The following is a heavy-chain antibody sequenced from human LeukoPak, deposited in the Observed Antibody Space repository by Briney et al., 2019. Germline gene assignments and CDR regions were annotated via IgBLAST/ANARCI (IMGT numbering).Heavy chain of an antibody. V-gene: IGHV6-1*01. CDR2: TYYRSKWYN. CDR1: GDSVSSYTAG. CDR3: ARDSSSWYNYFDY. D-gene: IGHD6-13*01. Sequence: SQTLSLTCAISGDSVSSYTAGWNWIRQSPSRGLEWLGRTYYRSKWYNDYAVSVKSRITINPDTSKNQFSLRLNSVTPEDTAVYYCARDSSSWYNYFDYWGQGTLVTVSS. J-gene: IGHJ4*02.